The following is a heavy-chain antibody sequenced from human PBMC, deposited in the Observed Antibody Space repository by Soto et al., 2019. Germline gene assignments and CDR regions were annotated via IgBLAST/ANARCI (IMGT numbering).Heavy chain of an antibody. J-gene: IGHJ4*02. V-gene: IGHV3-30*18. CDR3: AKDKYSSSWLFDY. CDR1: GFTFSSYG. CDR2: ITYDGSNK. Sequence: GGSLRLSCAASGFTFSSYGMHWVRQAPGKGLEWVAVITYDGSNKYYADSVKGRFTISRDNSKNTLYLQMNSLRAEDTDVYYCAKDKYSSSWLFDYWGQGTLVTVSS. D-gene: IGHD6-13*01.